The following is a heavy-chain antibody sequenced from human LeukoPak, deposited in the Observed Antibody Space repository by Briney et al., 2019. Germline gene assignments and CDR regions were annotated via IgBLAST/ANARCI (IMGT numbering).Heavy chain of an antibody. V-gene: IGHV3-21*06. CDR3: LRGDSRDF. CDR1: GFAFSGYT. J-gene: IGHJ4*02. Sequence: GGSLGLSCAACGFAFSGYTMNRARQAPGKGLEWVASINRGGTSTHYAFSVKGRFTISRDNAQNVLYLQMNGLRGDDAAVYYCLRGDSRDFWGQGTLVTVSS. CDR2: INRGGTST. D-gene: IGHD3-22*01.